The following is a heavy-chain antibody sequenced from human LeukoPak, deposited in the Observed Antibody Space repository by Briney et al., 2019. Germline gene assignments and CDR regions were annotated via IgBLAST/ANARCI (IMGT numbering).Heavy chain of an antibody. V-gene: IGHV3-20*04. D-gene: IGHD6-13*01. CDR2: INWNGGST. CDR1: GFTFDDYG. CDR3: ARARIAAAGYDAFDI. J-gene: IGHJ3*02. Sequence: GGSLRLSCAASGFTFDDYGMSWVRQAPGKGLEWVSGINWNGGSTGYADSVKGRFTSSRDNAKNSLYLQMNSLRAEDTALYYCARARIAAAGYDAFDIWGQGTMVTVSS.